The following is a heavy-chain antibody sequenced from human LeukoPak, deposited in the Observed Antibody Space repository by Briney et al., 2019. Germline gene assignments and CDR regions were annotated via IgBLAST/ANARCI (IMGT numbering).Heavy chain of an antibody. CDR1: GYSFTSYW. CDR3: ARHDSVAGTINFDY. J-gene: IGHJ4*02. CDR2: IDPSDSYT. V-gene: IGHV5-10-1*01. D-gene: IGHD6-19*01. Sequence: GESLKISCKGSGYSFTSYWIGWVCQMPGKGLEWMGRIDPSDSYTNYSPSFQGHVTISADKSISTAYLQWSSLKASDTAMYYCARHDSVAGTINFDYWGQGTLVTVSS.